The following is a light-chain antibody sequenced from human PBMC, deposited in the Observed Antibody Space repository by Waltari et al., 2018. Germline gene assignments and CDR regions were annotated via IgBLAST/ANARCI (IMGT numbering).Light chain of an antibody. CDR2: EAT. Sequence: DIQMTQAPSTLSASVGDRVTITCRASQSIGSWLAWYQQKPGKAPKLLIYEATSLESGVPSRFSASGSGTEFTLTISSLQPDDFATYYCQRYNSYPITFGPGTKVDI. J-gene: IGKJ3*01. CDR1: QSIGSW. CDR3: QRYNSYPIT. V-gene: IGKV1-5*03.